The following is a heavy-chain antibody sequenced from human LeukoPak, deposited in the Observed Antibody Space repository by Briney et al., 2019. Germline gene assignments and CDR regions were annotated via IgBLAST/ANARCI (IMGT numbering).Heavy chain of an antibody. CDR3: ARDGTAAGLYFDL. D-gene: IGHD6-13*01. CDR1: GFTFSSYW. J-gene: IGHJ4*01. Sequence: GGSLRLSCAVSGFTFSSYWMNWVRQAPGKGLEWVASIRQDGGEKSYVDSVKGRFTMSRDNTKNSLYLQMSSLRAEDTAVYYCARDGTAAGLYFDLWGQGTLITVSS. CDR2: IRQDGGEK. V-gene: IGHV3-7*01.